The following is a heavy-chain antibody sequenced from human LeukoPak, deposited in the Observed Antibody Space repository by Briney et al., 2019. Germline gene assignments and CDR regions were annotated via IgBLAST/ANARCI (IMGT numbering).Heavy chain of an antibody. Sequence: PGGSLRLSCAASGFTFSSYGMHWVRQAPGKGLEWVAVISYDGSNKYYADSVKGRFTISRDNSKNTLYMQMNGLRAEDTAVYYCAKDMALGMVVMEMDYWGQGTLVTVSS. CDR1: GFTFSSYG. CDR2: ISYDGSNK. D-gene: IGHD3-22*01. V-gene: IGHV3-30*18. CDR3: AKDMALGMVVMEMDY. J-gene: IGHJ4*02.